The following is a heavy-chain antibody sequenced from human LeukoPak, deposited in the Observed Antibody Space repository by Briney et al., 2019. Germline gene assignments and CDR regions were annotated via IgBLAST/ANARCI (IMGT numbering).Heavy chain of an antibody. V-gene: IGHV3-23*01. Sequence: GGSLRPSCAASGFTFTSYAMSWVRQAPGKGLEWVSAIRGSGGSTYYADSVKGRFTISRDNSKNTLYLQMNSLRAEDTAVYYCAKGDSSGSSSDYWGQGTLVTVSS. D-gene: IGHD6-19*01. CDR1: GFTFTSYA. CDR2: IRGSGGST. J-gene: IGHJ4*02. CDR3: AKGDSSGSSSDY.